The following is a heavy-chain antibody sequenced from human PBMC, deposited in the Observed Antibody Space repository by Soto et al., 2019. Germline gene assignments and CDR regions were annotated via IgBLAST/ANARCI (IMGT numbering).Heavy chain of an antibody. CDR3: ARESVGGYPYFDY. CDR1: GGPVSSGSYY. V-gene: IGHV4-61*01. Sequence: QVQLQESGPGLVKPSETLSLTCTVSGGPVSSGSYYWSWIRQPTGKGLEWIGYIHYSGSTNYNHPLRSRVTISVDTSKNQFSLKLSSVTAADTAVYYCARESVGGYPYFDYWGQGTLVTVSS. J-gene: IGHJ4*02. D-gene: IGHD1-26*01. CDR2: IHYSGST.